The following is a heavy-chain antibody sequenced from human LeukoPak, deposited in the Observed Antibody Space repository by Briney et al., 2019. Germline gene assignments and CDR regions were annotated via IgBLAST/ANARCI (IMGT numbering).Heavy chain of an antibody. CDR2: IYPGDSVT. CDR1: GYSFTSYW. CDR3: ARLYYYDSSGYFDY. D-gene: IGHD3-22*01. J-gene: IGHJ4*02. Sequence: GESLKISCKGSGYSFTSYWIGWVRQMPGKGLEWMGIIYPGDSVTRYSPSFQGRVTISADKSISTAYLQWSSLKASDTAMYYCARLYYYDSSGYFDYWGQGTLVTVSS. V-gene: IGHV5-51*01.